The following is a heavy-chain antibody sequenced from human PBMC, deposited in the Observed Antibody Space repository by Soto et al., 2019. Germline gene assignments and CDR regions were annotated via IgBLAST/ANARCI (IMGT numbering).Heavy chain of an antibody. CDR1: GYTFASYG. CDR2: VSTYSPKT. D-gene: IGHD1-26*01. CDR3: ARYLSGEVKINADS. V-gene: IGHV1-18*01. Sequence: ASVKVSCTASGYTFASYGISWLRQASGQGLEWLGWVSTYSPKTVYAQKFQGRVTMTTDTSTTTAYMELTSLTSNDTAVYYCARYLSGEVKINADSCGPGTLLTISS. J-gene: IGHJ4*02.